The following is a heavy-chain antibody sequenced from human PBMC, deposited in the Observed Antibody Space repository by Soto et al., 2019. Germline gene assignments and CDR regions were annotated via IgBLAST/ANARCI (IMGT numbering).Heavy chain of an antibody. D-gene: IGHD2-8*01. CDR3: ARDGAMDYYYYYGMDV. CDR1: GGTFSSYA. CDR2: IIPIFGTA. J-gene: IGHJ6*02. V-gene: IGHV1-69*13. Sequence: SVKVSCKASGGTFSSYAISWVRQAPGQGLEWMGGIIPIFGTANYAQKFQGRVTITADESTSTAYMELSSLRSEDTAVYYCARDGAMDYYYYYGMDVWGQGTTVTVSS.